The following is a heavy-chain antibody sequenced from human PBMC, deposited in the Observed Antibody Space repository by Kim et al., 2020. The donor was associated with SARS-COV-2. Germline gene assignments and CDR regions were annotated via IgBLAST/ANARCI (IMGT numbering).Heavy chain of an antibody. D-gene: IGHD3-22*01. Sequence: GGSLRLSCAASGFTFSSYSMNWVRQAPGKGLEWVSSISSSSSYIYYADSVKGRFTISRDNAKNSLYLQMNSLRAEDTAVYYCARDEYRTYYYDSSGPDYWGQGTLVTVSS. CDR1: GFTFSSYS. J-gene: IGHJ4*02. CDR2: ISSSSSYI. V-gene: IGHV3-21*01. CDR3: ARDEYRTYYYDSSGPDY.